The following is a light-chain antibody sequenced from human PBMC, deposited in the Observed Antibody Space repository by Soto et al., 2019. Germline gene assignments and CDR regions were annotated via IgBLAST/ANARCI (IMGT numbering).Light chain of an antibody. V-gene: IGKV3-15*01. CDR3: QQYNTWPLT. CDR2: DAS. J-gene: IGKJ3*01. CDR1: QSVSSN. Sequence: ETVMTQSPATLSVSPGERATLSCRASQSVSSNLAWYQQKPGQAPRLLIYDASTRATGIPARFSGSGSGTEFPLTISRLQSEDFAVYYCQQYNTWPLTFGPGTKVDIK.